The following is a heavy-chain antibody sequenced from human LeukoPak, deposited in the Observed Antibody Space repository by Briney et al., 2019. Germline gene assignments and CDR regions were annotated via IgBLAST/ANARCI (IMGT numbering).Heavy chain of an antibody. CDR2: IYSGGST. Sequence: GGSLRLSCAASGFTFSSYGMHWVRQAPGKGLEWVAVIYSGGSTYYADSVKGRFTISRDNSKNTLYLQMNSLRAEDTAVYYCARERYSSGWYAIDYWGQGTLVTVSS. J-gene: IGHJ4*02. CDR1: GFTFSSYG. V-gene: IGHV3-NL1*01. CDR3: ARERYSSGWYAIDY. D-gene: IGHD6-19*01.